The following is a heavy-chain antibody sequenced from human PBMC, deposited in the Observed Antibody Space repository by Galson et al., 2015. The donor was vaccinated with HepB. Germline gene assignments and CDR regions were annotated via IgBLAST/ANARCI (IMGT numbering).Heavy chain of an antibody. V-gene: IGHV3-73*01. CDR1: GFTFSGSA. CDR3: ARLGDFSGYSSR. CDR2: IRSKAHNYAT. D-gene: IGHD5-12*01. J-gene: IGHJ4*02. Sequence: SLRLSCAASGFTFSGSAIHWVRQASGKGPEWVGRIRSKAHNYATSCVPSLIGRFTISRDDSNNMAFLHMRRLKTEDTAVYYCARLGDFSGYSSRWGQGTLVTVSS.